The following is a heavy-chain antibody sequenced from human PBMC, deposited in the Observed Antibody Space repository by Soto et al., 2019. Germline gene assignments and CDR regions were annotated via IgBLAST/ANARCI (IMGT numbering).Heavy chain of an antibody. Sequence: QVQLVQSGAEVKKPGASVKVSCKASGYTFTSYGMHWVRQAPGQRLEWMGWINAGNGNTKYSQKFQGRVTITRDTSASTAYRQLSSLRSEDTAVYYLARGDSSSWYSLYYWGQGTLVTRSS. CDR2: INAGNGNT. CDR1: GYTFTSYG. J-gene: IGHJ4*02. CDR3: ARGDSSSWYSLYY. V-gene: IGHV1-3*01. D-gene: IGHD6-13*01.